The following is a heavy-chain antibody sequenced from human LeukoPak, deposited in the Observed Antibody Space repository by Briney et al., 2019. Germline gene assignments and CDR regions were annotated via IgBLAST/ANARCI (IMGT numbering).Heavy chain of an antibody. J-gene: IGHJ6*04. CDR3: ASRYYCSSTSCYEGAPYYYYGMDV. CDR1: GSTFSSYA. Sequence: SVKVSCKASGSTFSSYAISWVRQAPGQGLEWMGGIIPIFGTANYAQKFQGRVTITADESTSTDYMELSSLRSEDTAVYYCASRYYCSSTSCYEGAPYYYYGMDVWGKGTTVTVSS. D-gene: IGHD2-2*01. CDR2: IIPIFGTA. V-gene: IGHV1-69*13.